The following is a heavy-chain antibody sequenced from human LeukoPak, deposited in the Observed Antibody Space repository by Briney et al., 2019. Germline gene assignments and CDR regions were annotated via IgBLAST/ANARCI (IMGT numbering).Heavy chain of an antibody. J-gene: IGHJ4*02. CDR3: TTDPYCSGGSCYWDFDY. V-gene: IGHV3-15*01. CDR2: IKSKTDGGTT. Sequence: GGSLRLSCAASGFTFDDYVMSWVRQAPGKGLEWVGRIKSKTDGGTTDYAAPVKGRFTISRDDSKNTLYLQMNGLKTEDTAVYYCTTDPYCSGGSCYWDFDYWGQGTLVTVSS. D-gene: IGHD2-15*01. CDR1: GFTFDDYV.